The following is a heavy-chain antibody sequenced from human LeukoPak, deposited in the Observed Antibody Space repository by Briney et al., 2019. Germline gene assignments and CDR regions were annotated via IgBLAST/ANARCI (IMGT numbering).Heavy chain of an antibody. CDR2: IYYSGST. V-gene: IGHV4-39*01. CDR1: GGSISSSSYY. CDR3: ASQYYDFWSGYPDAFDI. J-gene: IGHJ3*02. Sequence: KPSETLSLTCTVSGGSISSSSYYWGWIRQPPGKGLEWIGSIYYSGSTYYNPSLKSRVTISVDTSKNQFSLKLSSVTAADTAVYYCASQYYDFWSGYPDAFDIWSQGTMVTVSS. D-gene: IGHD3-3*01.